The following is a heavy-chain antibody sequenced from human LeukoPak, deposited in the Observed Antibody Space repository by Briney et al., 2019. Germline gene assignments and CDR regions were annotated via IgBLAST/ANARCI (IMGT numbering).Heavy chain of an antibody. CDR1: GGSFSGYY. D-gene: IGHD3-22*01. CDR3: ARGGGNYYYDSSGYHTRLDY. V-gene: IGHV4-34*01. CDR2: INHSGST. Sequence: SETLSLTCAVYGGSFSGYYWSWIRQPPGKGLEWIGEINHSGSTNYNPSLKSRVTISVDASKNQFSLKLSSVTAADTAVYYCARGGGNYYYDSSGYHTRLDYWGQGTLVTVSS. J-gene: IGHJ4*02.